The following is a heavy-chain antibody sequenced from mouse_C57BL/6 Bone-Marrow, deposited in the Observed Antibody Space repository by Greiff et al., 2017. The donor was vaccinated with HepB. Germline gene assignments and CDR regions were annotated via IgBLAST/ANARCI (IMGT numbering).Heavy chain of an antibody. J-gene: IGHJ3*01. CDR3: ARRIYYYGSSPWFAY. CDR1: GYTFTSYW. D-gene: IGHD1-1*01. Sequence: QVQLQQPGAELVKPGASVKLSCKASGYTFTSYWMQWVKQRPGQGLEWIGEIDPSDSYTNYNQKFKGKATLTVDTSSSTAYMQLSSLTSEDSAVYYCARRIYYYGSSPWFAYWGQGTLVTVSA. V-gene: IGHV1-50*01. CDR2: IDPSDSYT.